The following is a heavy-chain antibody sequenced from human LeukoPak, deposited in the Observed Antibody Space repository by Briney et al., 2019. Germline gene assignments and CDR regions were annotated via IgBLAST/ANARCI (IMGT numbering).Heavy chain of an antibody. CDR2: INPSGSI. CDR1: GGSFSGYY. D-gene: IGHD6-13*01. CDR3: ARGQVKQQMLPRTGSRHYYYYTDV. Sequence: SQTLSLTCAVYGGSFSGYYWSWIRQPPGKGLEWIGLINPSGSISYKSSLKSRVTISVDTSKNQFSLKLKSVTAADTAVYYCARGQVKQQMLPRTGSRHYYYYTDVWGKGTTVTVSS. J-gene: IGHJ6*03. V-gene: IGHV4-34*01.